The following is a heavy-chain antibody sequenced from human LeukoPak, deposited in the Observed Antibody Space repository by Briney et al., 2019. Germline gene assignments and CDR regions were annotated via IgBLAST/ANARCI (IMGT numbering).Heavy chain of an antibody. CDR3: VRGAPFDF. CDR1: GCIFVSYW. V-gene: IGHV3-74*01. CDR2: IQSDGSST. Sequence: PGGSLRLSCAPSGCIFVSYWMHWVRRAPGKGLVWVSRIQSDGSSTDYADSVRGRFTISRDNAKNMLFLEMNSLRAEDTAMYYCVRGAPFDFWGQGTLVTVSS. J-gene: IGHJ4*02.